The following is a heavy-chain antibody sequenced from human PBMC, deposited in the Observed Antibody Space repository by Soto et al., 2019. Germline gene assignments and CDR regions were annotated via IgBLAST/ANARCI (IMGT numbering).Heavy chain of an antibody. CDR2: FDPEDGET. CDR1: GYTLNELS. J-gene: IGHJ3*02. D-gene: IGHD3-3*01. Sequence: ASVKVSCKVSGYTLNELSMHWVRQAPGKGLEWMGGFDPEDGETIYAQKFQGRVTMTEDTSTDTAYMELSSLRSEDTAVYYCARLLYYDFWSGYYKVSEDAFDIWGQGTMVTVSS. V-gene: IGHV1-24*01. CDR3: ARLLYYDFWSGYYKVSEDAFDI.